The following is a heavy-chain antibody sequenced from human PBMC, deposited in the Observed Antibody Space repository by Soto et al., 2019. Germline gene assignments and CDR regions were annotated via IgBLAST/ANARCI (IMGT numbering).Heavy chain of an antibody. Sequence: GGSLRLSCAASGFTFSSYSMNWVRQAPGKGLEWVSSISSSSYIYYADSVKGRFTISRDNAKNSLYLQMNSLRAEDTAVYYCARSVVPAAPSGYWGQGTLVTVSS. CDR3: ARSVVPAAPSGY. CDR2: ISSSSYI. CDR1: GFTFSSYS. D-gene: IGHD2-2*01. J-gene: IGHJ4*02. V-gene: IGHV3-21*01.